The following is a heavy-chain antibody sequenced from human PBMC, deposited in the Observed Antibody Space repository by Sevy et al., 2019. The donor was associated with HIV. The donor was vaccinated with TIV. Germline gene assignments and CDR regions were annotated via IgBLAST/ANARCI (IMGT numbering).Heavy chain of an antibody. CDR3: ARLVGARGGGYYFDY. V-gene: IGHV4-59*13. CDR1: GGSISSYY. CDR2: IYYSGST. Sequence: SETLSLTCTVSGGSISSYYWSWIRQPPGKGLEWIGYIYYSGSTNYNPSLKSRVTISVDTSKNQFSLKLSSVTAADTAVYYCARLVGARGGGYYFDYWGQRTLVTVSS. J-gene: IGHJ4*02. D-gene: IGHD3-10*01.